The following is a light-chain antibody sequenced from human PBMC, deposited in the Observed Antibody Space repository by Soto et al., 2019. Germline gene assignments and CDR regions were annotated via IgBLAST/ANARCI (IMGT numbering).Light chain of an antibody. CDR2: DAS. Sequence: EIVLTQSPGTLSLSPGERATLSCRPSQSVTRNSVAWYQQRPGQPPRLLIYDASTRATGIPERFSGSGSGTDFTLTISRLEPEDFAVYYCQQYGNSPRSFGGGTKVEIK. J-gene: IGKJ4*01. CDR3: QQYGNSPRS. CDR1: QSVTRNS. V-gene: IGKV3-20*01.